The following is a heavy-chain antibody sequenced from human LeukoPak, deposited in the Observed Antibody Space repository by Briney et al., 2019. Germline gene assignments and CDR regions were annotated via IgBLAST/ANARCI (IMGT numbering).Heavy chain of an antibody. CDR2: ISGSGGST. Sequence: GGSLRLSCAASGFTFSSYAMSWVCQAPGKGLEWVSAISGSGGSTYYADSVKGRFTISRDNSKNTLYLQMNSLRAEDTAVYYCAGAVDGSGSYLVDYWGQGTLVTVSS. D-gene: IGHD3-10*01. CDR3: AGAVDGSGSYLVDY. J-gene: IGHJ4*02. CDR1: GFTFSSYA. V-gene: IGHV3-23*01.